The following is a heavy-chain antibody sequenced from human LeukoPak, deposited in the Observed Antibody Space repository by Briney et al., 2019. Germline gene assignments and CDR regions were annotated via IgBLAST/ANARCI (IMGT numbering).Heavy chain of an antibody. J-gene: IGHJ1*01. D-gene: IGHD6-13*01. CDR2: VYYSGNT. CDR3: AGGVVASSWYGPGDFQH. Sequence: SETLSLTCTVSGGSMSSYYWSWIRQPPGKGLEWIGYVYYSGNTNYNPSLKSRVTISLDTSKNQFSLKLRSVTAADTAVYYCAGGVVASSWYGPGDFQHWGQGTLVTVSS. CDR1: GGSMSSYY. V-gene: IGHV4-59*01.